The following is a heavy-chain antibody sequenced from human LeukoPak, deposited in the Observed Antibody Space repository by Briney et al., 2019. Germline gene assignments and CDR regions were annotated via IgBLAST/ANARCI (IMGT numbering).Heavy chain of an antibody. Sequence: AASVKVSCKASGYTFSGNYIHWVRQAPGQGLEWMGWINPNSGGTNHAQKFQGRVTMTRDTSISTAYMELSRLRSDDTAVYYCARERPRRDYGDYFNDYWGQGTLVTVSS. CDR3: ARERPRRDYGDYFNDY. J-gene: IGHJ4*02. CDR2: INPNSGGT. D-gene: IGHD4-17*01. CDR1: GYTFSGNY. V-gene: IGHV1-2*02.